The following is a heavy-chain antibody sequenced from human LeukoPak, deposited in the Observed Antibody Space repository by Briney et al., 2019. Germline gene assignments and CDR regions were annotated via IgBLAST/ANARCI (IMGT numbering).Heavy chain of an antibody. CDR2: INAGNGNT. D-gene: IGHD1-26*01. Sequence: ASVKVSCKASGYTFTSYAMHWVRQAPGQRLEWMGWINAGNGNTKYSQEFQGRVTITRDTSTSTAYMELRSLRSDDTAVYYCARDSGSYGYWGQGTLVTVSS. J-gene: IGHJ4*02. CDR3: ARDSGSYGY. V-gene: IGHV1-3*01. CDR1: GYTFTSYA.